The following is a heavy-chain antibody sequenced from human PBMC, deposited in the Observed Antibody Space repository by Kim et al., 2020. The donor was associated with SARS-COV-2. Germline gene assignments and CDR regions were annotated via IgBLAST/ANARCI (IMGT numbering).Heavy chain of an antibody. V-gene: IGHV1-69*13. J-gene: IGHJ3*02. Sequence: SVKVSCKASGGTLTTYLISWVRQAPGQGPEWMGAIMPMFGTATYAQKFQGRVTMTADESPSTAYLEVSSLTSEDTAVYYCATGSGSSLPRGFDIWGQGT. CDR1: GGTLTTYL. CDR3: ATGSGSSLPRGFDI. D-gene: IGHD3-10*01. CDR2: IMPMFGTA.